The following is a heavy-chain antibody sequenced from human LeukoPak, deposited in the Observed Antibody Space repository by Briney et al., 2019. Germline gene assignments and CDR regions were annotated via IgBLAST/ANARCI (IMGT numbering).Heavy chain of an antibody. CDR3: AREMFGELSY. Sequence: GGSLRLSCAASGFTFSSYAMHWVRQSPGKGLEWVAVISYDGSNKYYADSVRGRFTISRDNSKNTLYLQMNSLRAEDTAVYYCAREMFGELSYWGQGTLVTVSS. V-gene: IGHV3-30-3*01. CDR1: GFTFSSYA. J-gene: IGHJ4*02. D-gene: IGHD3-10*02. CDR2: ISYDGSNK.